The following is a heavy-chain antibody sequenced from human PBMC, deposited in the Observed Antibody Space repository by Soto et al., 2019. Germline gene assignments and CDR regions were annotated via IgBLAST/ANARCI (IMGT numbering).Heavy chain of an antibody. J-gene: IGHJ6*03. CDR2: ISSSSSYI. Sequence: GGSPRLSCAASGFTFSSYSMNWVRQAPGKGLEWVSSISSSSSYIYYADSVKGRFTISRDNAKNSLYLQMNSLRAEDTAVYYCARDCSSTSFYYYYMDVWGKGTTVTVSS. V-gene: IGHV3-21*01. CDR1: GFTFSSYS. D-gene: IGHD2-2*01. CDR3: ARDCSSTSFYYYYMDV.